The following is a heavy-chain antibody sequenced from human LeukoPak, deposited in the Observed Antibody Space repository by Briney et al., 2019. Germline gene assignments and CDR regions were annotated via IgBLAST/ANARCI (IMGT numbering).Heavy chain of an antibody. CDR2: ISSSSSTI. J-gene: IGHJ6*02. Sequence: GGSLRLSCAASGFTFSSYSMNWVRQAPGKGLEWVSYISSSSSTIYYADSVKGRFTISRDNAKNSLYLQMNSLRDEDTAVYYCARDHCSGGSCYSHHYYYGMDVWGQGTTVTVSS. V-gene: IGHV3-48*02. D-gene: IGHD2-15*01. CDR1: GFTFSSYS. CDR3: ARDHCSGGSCYSHHYYYGMDV.